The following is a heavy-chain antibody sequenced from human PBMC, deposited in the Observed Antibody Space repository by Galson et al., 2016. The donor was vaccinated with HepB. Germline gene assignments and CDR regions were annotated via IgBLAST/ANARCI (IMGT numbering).Heavy chain of an antibody. V-gene: IGHV3-11*01. CDR1: GFTFSDYY. J-gene: IGHJ4*02. D-gene: IGHD6-6*01. CDR3: ARGASGSPRLARVNFDY. Sequence: LRLSCAASGFTFSDYYMSWIRQAPGKGLEWVSYISSSGLSIIKYADSVKGRFTISRDNAKDSVYLHMISLTPEDTAVYYCARGASGSPRLARVNFDYWGQGALVTVSS. CDR2: ISSSGLSII.